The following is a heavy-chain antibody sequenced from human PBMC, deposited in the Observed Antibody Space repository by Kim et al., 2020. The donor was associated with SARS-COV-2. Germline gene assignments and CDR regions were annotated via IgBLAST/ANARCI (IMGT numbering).Heavy chain of an antibody. CDR3: ARDKKDYSPSYYYYYGMDV. CDR1: GGSVSSGSYY. CDR2: IYYSGST. J-gene: IGHJ6*02. Sequence: SETLSLTCTVSGGSVSSGSYYWSWIRQPPGKGLEWIGYIYYSGSTNYNPSLKSRVTISVDTSKNQFSLKLSSVTAADTAVYYCARDKKDYSPSYYYYYGMDVWGQGTTVTVSS. D-gene: IGHD4-4*01. V-gene: IGHV4-61*01.